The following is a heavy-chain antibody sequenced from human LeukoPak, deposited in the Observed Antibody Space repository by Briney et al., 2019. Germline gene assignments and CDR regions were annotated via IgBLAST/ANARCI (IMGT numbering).Heavy chain of an antibody. CDR3: ARDKIDSSSLNYYYMDV. J-gene: IGHJ6*03. CDR1: GGSISSYY. D-gene: IGHD6-6*01. V-gene: IGHV4-59*01. Sequence: SETLSLTCTVSGGSISSYYWSWIRQPPGKGLEWIEYIYYSGSTNYNPSLKSRVTISVDTSKNQFSLKLSSVTAADTAVYYCARDKIDSSSLNYYYMDVWGKGTTVTVSS. CDR2: IYYSGST.